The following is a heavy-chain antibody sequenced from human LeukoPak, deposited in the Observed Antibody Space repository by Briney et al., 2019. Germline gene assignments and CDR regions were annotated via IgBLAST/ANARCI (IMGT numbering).Heavy chain of an antibody. V-gene: IGHV3-30*18. D-gene: IGHD6-19*01. Sequence: GGSQILSCAASGFTFSSYGMHWVRQAPGKGLEWVAVISYDGSNKYYADSVKGRFTISRDNSKNTLYLEMNSLRAEDTAVYYCAKDLRQWLVDYFDYWGQGPIVTVTS. CDR1: GFTFSSYG. CDR3: AKDLRQWLVDYFDY. J-gene: IGHJ4*02. CDR2: ISYDGSNK.